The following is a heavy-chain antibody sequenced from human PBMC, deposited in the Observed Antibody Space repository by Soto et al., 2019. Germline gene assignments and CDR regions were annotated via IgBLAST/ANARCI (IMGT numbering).Heavy chain of an antibody. V-gene: IGHV4-59*01. J-gene: IGHJ4*02. Sequence: QVQLQESGPGLVKPSETLSLTCTVSGGSISSYYWSWIRQPPGKGLEWIGYIYYSGSTNYNPSLKSRVTISVDTSKNQFSLKLSSVTAADTAVYYCARDNGDYFDYWGQGTLVTVSS. CDR1: GGSISSYY. D-gene: IGHD4-17*01. CDR2: IYYSGST. CDR3: ARDNGDYFDY.